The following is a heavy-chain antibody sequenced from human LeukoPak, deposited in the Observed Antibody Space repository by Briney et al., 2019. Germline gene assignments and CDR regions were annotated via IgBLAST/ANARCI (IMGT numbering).Heavy chain of an antibody. Sequence: PGGSLRLSCAASGFTFSSYGMHWVRQAPGKGLEWVAVISYDGSNKYYADSVKGRFTISRDNSKNTLYLQMNSLRAEDTAVYYCAKDSRATHFDYWGQGTLVTVSS. CDR1: GFTFSSYG. CDR2: ISYDGSNK. V-gene: IGHV3-30*18. J-gene: IGHJ4*02. D-gene: IGHD5-12*01. CDR3: AKDSRATHFDY.